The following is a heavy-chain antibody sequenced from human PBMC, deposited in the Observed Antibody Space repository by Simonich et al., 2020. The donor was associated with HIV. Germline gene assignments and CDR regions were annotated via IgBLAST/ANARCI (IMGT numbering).Heavy chain of an antibody. CDR2: CSGNGGSI. CDR1: GFTFDDYA. CDR3: AKDKGAYYGSGSPVY. J-gene: IGHJ4*02. Sequence: EVQLVESGGGLVQPGRSLRLSCAASGFTFDDYAMHWVRQAPGNGLEGVSVCSGNGGSIGYADSVKGRFTISRDNAKNSLYLQMNSLRAEDTALYYCAKDKGAYYGSGSPVYWGQGTLVTVSS. D-gene: IGHD3-10*01. V-gene: IGHV3-9*01.